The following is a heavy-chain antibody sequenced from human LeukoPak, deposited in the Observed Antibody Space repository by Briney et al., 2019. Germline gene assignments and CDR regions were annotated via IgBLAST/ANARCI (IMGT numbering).Heavy chain of an antibody. CDR2: IISIFGTA. CDR1: GGTFSSYA. V-gene: IGHV1-69*01. Sequence: AVKVSCKASGGTFSSYAISWVRQAPGQGLEWMGGIISIFGTANYAQKFQGRVTITADESTSTAYMELSSLRSEDTAVYYCAREEREYCGGDCNDAFDIWGQGTMVTVSS. CDR3: AREEREYCGGDCNDAFDI. J-gene: IGHJ3*02. D-gene: IGHD2-21*02.